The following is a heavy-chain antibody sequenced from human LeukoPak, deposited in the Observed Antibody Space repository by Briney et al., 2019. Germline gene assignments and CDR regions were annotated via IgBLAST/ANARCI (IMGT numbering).Heavy chain of an antibody. CDR3: AKAGVRDSSGWYYFDY. D-gene: IGHD6-19*01. J-gene: IGHJ4*02. CDR2: ISWNSGSI. Sequence: GGSLRFSCAASGFTFDDYAMHWVRQAPGKGLEWVSGISWNSGSIGYADSVKGRFTISRDNAKNSLYLQMNSLRAEDMAMYYCAKAGVRDSSGWYYFDYWGQGTLVTVSS. V-gene: IGHV3-9*03. CDR1: GFTFDDYA.